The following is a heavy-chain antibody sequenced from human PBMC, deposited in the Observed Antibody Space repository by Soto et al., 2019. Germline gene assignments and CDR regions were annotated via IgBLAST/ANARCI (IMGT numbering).Heavy chain of an antibody. V-gene: IGHV6-1*01. CDR1: GDSVSSNSAA. J-gene: IGHJ6*02. CDR3: ARXGEWNDEDYYYYYGMDV. CDR2: TYYRSKWYN. D-gene: IGHD1-1*01. Sequence: SQTLSLTCAISGDSVSSNSAAWNWIRQSPSRGLEWLGRTYYRSKWYNDYAVSVKSRITINPDTSKNQFSLQLNSVTPEDTAVYYCARXGEWNDEDYYYYYGMDVWGQGTTVTVSS.